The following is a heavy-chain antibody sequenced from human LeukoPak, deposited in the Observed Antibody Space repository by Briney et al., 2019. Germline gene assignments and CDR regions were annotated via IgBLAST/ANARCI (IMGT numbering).Heavy chain of an antibody. V-gene: IGHV1-69*06. D-gene: IGHD1-26*01. CDR1: GGTFKNYA. CDR3: ARVPNNSGSPYYYYYYMDV. CDR2: ILPIFGTT. J-gene: IGHJ6*03. Sequence: SVKVSCKASGGTFKNYAISWVRQAPGQGLEWMGGILPIFGTTNYAQKFQARVTITADKSTSTAYMELSSLRSEDTAVYYCARVPNNSGSPYYYYYYMDVWGKGTTVTVSS.